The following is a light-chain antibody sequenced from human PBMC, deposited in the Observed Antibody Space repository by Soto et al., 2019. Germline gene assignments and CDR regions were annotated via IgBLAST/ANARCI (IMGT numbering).Light chain of an antibody. J-gene: IGKJ3*01. CDR2: DAS. Sequence: EIVLTQSPATLSLSPGERATLSCRASQSVSSYLAWYQQKPGQAPRLLIYDASNSATGIPARFSGSGSGTDFTLTIISLEPEDFAVYYCQQRSNWPPLFTFGPGTKVDIK. CDR3: QQRSNWPPLFT. CDR1: QSVSSY. V-gene: IGKV3-11*01.